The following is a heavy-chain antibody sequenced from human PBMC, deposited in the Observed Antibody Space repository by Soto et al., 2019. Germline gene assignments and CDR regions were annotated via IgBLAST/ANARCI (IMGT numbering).Heavy chain of an antibody. CDR3: ARLNSSSWYYYYYMDV. J-gene: IGHJ6*03. D-gene: IGHD6-13*01. CDR2: IYYSGST. V-gene: IGHV4-39*01. Sequence: PSETLSLTCTVSGGSIISSSYYWGWIRQPPGKGLEWIGSIYYSGSTYYNPSLKSRVTISVDTSKNQFSLKLSSVTAADTAVYYCARLNSSSWYYYYYMDVWGKGTTVTV. CDR1: GGSIISSSYY.